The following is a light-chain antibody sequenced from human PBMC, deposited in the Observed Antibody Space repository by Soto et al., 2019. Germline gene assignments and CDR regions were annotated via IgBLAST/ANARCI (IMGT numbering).Light chain of an antibody. CDR1: SSDVGGYNY. Sequence: QSVLTQPASVSGSPGQSITISCTGTSSDVGGYNYVSWYQQHPGKAPKFMIYDVSNRPSGVSNRFSGSKSGNTASLIISGLQAEEEADYYCSSYTTSNTRQIVFGTGTKVTVL. CDR3: SSYTTSNTRQIV. CDR2: DVS. V-gene: IGLV2-14*01. J-gene: IGLJ1*01.